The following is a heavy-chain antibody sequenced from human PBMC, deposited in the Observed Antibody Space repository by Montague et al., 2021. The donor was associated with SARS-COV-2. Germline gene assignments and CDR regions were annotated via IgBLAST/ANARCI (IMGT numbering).Heavy chain of an antibody. CDR2: IYNSGTT. Sequence: SETLSLTCTVSGDSTSCPNCYWGWIRQAPGKGLDWIGTIYNSGTTYYNPSLKSRLTKSIDTSKNQFSLKLTSVTAADTAVYYCARHRNYGDHSLDNWFHPWGQGTLVTVSS. CDR3: ARHRNYGDHSLDNWFHP. CDR1: GDSTSCPNCY. J-gene: IGHJ5*02. D-gene: IGHD4-17*01. V-gene: IGHV4-39*01.